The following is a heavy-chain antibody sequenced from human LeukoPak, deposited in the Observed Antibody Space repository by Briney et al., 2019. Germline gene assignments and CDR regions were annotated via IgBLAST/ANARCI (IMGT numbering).Heavy chain of an antibody. CDR3: ARGYYYDSSGYRYFDY. J-gene: IGHJ4*02. Sequence: GASVKVSCKASGYTFTSYGISWVRQAPGQGLEWMGWISAYNGNTNYAQKFQGRVTMTEDTSTDTAYMELSSLRSEDMAVYYCARGYYYDSSGYRYFDYWGQGTLVTVSS. D-gene: IGHD3-22*01. CDR2: ISAYNGNT. V-gene: IGHV1-18*03. CDR1: GYTFTSYG.